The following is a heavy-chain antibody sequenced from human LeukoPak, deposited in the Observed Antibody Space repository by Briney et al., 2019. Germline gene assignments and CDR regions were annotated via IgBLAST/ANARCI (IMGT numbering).Heavy chain of an antibody. CDR1: GVLVSTTGMS. J-gene: IGHJ4*02. D-gene: IGHD4-23*01. Sequence: ESGPTLVNPTQTLTLSCTLSGVLVSTTGMSVSWVRQPSGKALEWLALIDWDDDKYYSTSLKNRLTISKDTSKNQVVLTVNNMDPGDTGTYFCARARIAIRGKRGDYFGNWGQGTLVTVSS. CDR3: ARARIAIRGKRGDYFGN. CDR2: IDWDDDK. V-gene: IGHV2-70*20.